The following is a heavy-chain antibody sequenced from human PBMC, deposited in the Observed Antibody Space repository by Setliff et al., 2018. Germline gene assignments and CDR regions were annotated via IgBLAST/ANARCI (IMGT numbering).Heavy chain of an antibody. CDR3: AGGRRYDYGWDFDY. CDR2: IYHSGST. D-gene: IGHD4-17*01. Sequence: PSETLSLTCGVSGLSISSGYYWGWVRQPPGKGLEWIASIYHSGSTYYNPSLRSRVTISLDTSKNQFSPKLTSVTAADTAVYYCAGGRRYDYGWDFDYWGQGTLVTVSS. CDR1: GLSISSGYY. J-gene: IGHJ4*02. V-gene: IGHV4-38-2*01.